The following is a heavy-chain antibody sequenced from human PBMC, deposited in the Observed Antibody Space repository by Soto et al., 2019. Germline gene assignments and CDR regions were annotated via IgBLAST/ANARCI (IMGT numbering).Heavy chain of an antibody. J-gene: IGHJ6*02. CDR2: ISAYNGNT. CDR3: ARDHRFLEWLFKDYGMDV. D-gene: IGHD3-3*01. V-gene: IGHV1-18*01. CDR1: GYTFTSYG. Sequence: ASVKVSCKASGYTFTSYGISWVRQAPGQGLEWMGWISAYNGNTNYAQKLQGRVTMTTDTSTSTAYMELRSLRSDDTAVYYCARDHRFLEWLFKDYGMDVWGQGTKVTVSS.